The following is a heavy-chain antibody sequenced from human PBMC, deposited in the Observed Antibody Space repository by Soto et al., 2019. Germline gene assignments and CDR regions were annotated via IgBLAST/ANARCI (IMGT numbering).Heavy chain of an antibody. J-gene: IGHJ3*02. V-gene: IGHV3-23*01. CDR1: GFTFTTYA. CDR2: ISAGGDAA. CDR3: ARRQYITSSSHAFDI. D-gene: IGHD6-6*01. Sequence: GGSLRLSCAASGFTFTTYAMTWVRQAPGQGLDWVSTISAGGDAAFYADSVKGRFTMSRDNSKNTLFLQMDSLRAEDTAEYYCARRQYITSSSHAFDIWGRGTMVTVSS.